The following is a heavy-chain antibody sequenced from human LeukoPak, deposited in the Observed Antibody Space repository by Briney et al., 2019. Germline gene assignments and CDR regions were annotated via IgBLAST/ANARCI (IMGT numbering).Heavy chain of an antibody. J-gene: IGHJ4*02. V-gene: IGHV4-34*01. CDR1: GGSFSGYY. CDR3: ARYYRGGWYYLDY. Sequence: PSETLSVSCAVYGGSFSGYYWSWIRQPPGKGLEWIGEINHSGSTNYNPPLKCRVTISVDTSKNQFSLKLSSVTAADTAVYYCARYYRGGWYYLDYWGQGTLVTVSS. D-gene: IGHD6-19*01. CDR2: INHSGST.